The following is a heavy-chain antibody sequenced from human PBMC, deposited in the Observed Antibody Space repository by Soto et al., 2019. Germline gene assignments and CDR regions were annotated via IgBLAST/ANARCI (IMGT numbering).Heavy chain of an antibody. CDR1: GGSISSGGYS. D-gene: IGHD3-10*01. J-gene: IGHJ5*02. CDR2: IYHSGST. V-gene: IGHV4-30-2*01. CDR3: ARAGLLWFGEPSRWFDH. Sequence: SETLSLTCAVSGGSISSGGYSWSWIRQPPGKGLEWIGYIYHSGSTYYNPSLKSRVTISVDRSKNQFSLKLSSVTAADTAVYYCARAGLLWFGEPSRWFDHWGQGTLVTVSS.